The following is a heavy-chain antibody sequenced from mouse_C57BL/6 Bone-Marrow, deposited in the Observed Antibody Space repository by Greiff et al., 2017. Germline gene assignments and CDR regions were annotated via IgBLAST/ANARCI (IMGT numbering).Heavy chain of an antibody. J-gene: IGHJ4*01. CDR3: ARSHYYGSTWYYYAMDY. CDR1: GYTFTSYW. CDR2: IYPGSGST. D-gene: IGHD1-1*01. Sequence: QVQLQQPGAELVKPGASVKMSCKASGYTFTSYWITWVKQRPGQGLEWIGDIYPGSGSTNYNEKFKSKATLTVDTSSSTAYMRLSSLTSEDSAVYYCARSHYYGSTWYYYAMDYWGQGTSVTVSS. V-gene: IGHV1-55*01.